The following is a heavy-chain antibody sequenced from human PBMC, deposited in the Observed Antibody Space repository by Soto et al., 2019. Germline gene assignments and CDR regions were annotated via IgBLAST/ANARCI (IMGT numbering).Heavy chain of an antibody. Sequence: GGSLRLSCAASGFTFSSYAITWVRQAPGKGLEWVSVISGSGDRTYYADSVKGRFTISRDNSKNTLYLQMNSLRAEDTAVYYCASGRGRYFYYGMDVWGQGATVTVSS. CDR1: GFTFSSYA. CDR2: ISGSGDRT. V-gene: IGHV3-23*01. J-gene: IGHJ6*02. CDR3: ASGRGRYFYYGMDV. D-gene: IGHD1-26*01.